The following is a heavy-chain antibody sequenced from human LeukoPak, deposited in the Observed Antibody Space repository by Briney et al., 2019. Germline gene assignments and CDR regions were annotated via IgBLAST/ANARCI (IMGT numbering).Heavy chain of an antibody. D-gene: IGHD3-10*01. V-gene: IGHV4-39*01. CDR2: IYSSGNT. J-gene: IGHJ2*01. Sequence: PSKTLSLTCTVSGGSISNGFFYWGWIRQPPGKGLEWIGIIYSSGNTYYNPSLKSRVTMSVDTSKNQFSLKLRSVTAADTAMYFCGRQLGDWYFDLWGRGTLVTVSS. CDR1: GGSISNGFFY. CDR3: GRQLGDWYFDL.